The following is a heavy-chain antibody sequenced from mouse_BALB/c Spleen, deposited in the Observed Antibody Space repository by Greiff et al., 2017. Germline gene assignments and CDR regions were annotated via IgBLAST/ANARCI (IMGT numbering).Heavy chain of an antibody. CDR1: GFTFSSFG. J-gene: IGHJ3*01. Sequence: EVHLVESGGGLVQPGGSRKLSCAASGFTFSSFGMHWVRQAPEKGLEWVAYISSGSSTIYYADTVKGRFTISRDNPKNTLFLQMTSLRSEDTAMYYCAREEDYGNSFAYWGQGTLVTVSA. D-gene: IGHD2-1*01. V-gene: IGHV5-17*02. CDR2: ISSGSSTI. CDR3: AREEDYGNSFAY.